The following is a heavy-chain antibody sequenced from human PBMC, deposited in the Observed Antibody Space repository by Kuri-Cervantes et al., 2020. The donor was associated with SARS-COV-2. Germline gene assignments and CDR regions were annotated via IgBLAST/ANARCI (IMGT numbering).Heavy chain of an antibody. J-gene: IGHJ6*03. CDR3: AREGLVTAYYYYMDV. V-gene: IGHV4-4*07. Sequence: SETLSLTCTVSDGSISSHYWSWIRQPAGKGLEWIGRIYTSGSTNYNPSLKSRVTMSVDTSKNQFSLKLSSVTAADTAVYYCAREGLVTAYYYYMDVWGKGTTVTVSS. CDR1: DGSISSHY. D-gene: IGHD5-18*01. CDR2: IYTSGST.